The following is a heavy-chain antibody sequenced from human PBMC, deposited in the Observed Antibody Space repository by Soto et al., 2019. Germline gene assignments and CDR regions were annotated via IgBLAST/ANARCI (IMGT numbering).Heavy chain of an antibody. CDR2: MNPNSGNT. CDR1: GYTFTSYD. J-gene: IGHJ4*02. D-gene: IGHD2-2*01. Sequence: QVQLVQSGAEVKKPGASVKVSCKASGYTFTSYDINWVRQATGQGLEWMGWMNPNSGNTGYAQKFQGRVTMTRNTYISTADLELRSLISEDTAVYYCARGRVPAATSSEVFDYWGQGTLVTVSS. CDR3: ARGRVPAATSSEVFDY. V-gene: IGHV1-8*01.